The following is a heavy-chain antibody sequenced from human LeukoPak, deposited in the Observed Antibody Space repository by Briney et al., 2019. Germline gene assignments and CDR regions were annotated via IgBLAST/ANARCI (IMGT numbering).Heavy chain of an antibody. Sequence: SETLSLTCSVSGGSISSSSYYWGWIRQPPGKGLEWIGSIYHSGSTYYNPSLKSRVTISVDTSKNQFSLELTSVTAADTAVYYCARDLHGNYVSDYFDYWGQGTLVTVSS. V-gene: IGHV4-39*07. J-gene: IGHJ4*02. CDR1: GGSISSSSYY. CDR3: ARDLHGNYVSDYFDY. D-gene: IGHD4-17*01. CDR2: IYHSGST.